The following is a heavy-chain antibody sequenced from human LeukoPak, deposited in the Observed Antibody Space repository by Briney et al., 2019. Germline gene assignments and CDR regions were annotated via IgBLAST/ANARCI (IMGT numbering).Heavy chain of an antibody. CDR2: INPNSGGT. J-gene: IGHJ4*02. D-gene: IGHD3-10*01. Sequence: ASVKVSCKASGYTFTSYYMHWVRQAPGQGLEWMGWINPNSGGTNYAQRFQGRVTMTRDTSISTVYMELSSLRSEDTAVYYCARELRLWFGESPTFDYWGQGTLVTVSS. CDR1: GYTFTSYY. V-gene: IGHV1-2*02. CDR3: ARELRLWFGESPTFDY.